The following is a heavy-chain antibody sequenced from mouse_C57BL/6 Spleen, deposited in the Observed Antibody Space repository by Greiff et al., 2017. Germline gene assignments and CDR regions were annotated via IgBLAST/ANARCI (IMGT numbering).Heavy chain of an antibody. V-gene: IGHV1-82*01. CDR3: ARSNYGSSPWYFDV. D-gene: IGHD1-1*01. Sequence: QVQLQQSGPELVKPGASVKISCKASGYAFSSSWMNWVQQRPGKGLEWIGRIYPGDGDTNYNGKFKGKATLTADKSSSTAYMQLSSLTSEDSAVYFCARSNYGSSPWYFDVWGTGTTVTVSS. CDR2: IYPGDGDT. J-gene: IGHJ1*03. CDR1: GYAFSSSW.